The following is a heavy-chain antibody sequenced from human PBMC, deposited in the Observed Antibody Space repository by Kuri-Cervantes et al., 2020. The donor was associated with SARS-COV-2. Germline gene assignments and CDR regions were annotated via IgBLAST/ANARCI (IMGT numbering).Heavy chain of an antibody. D-gene: IGHD2-15*01. CDR1: GESFSGYY. J-gene: IGHJ6*03. CDR3: ARGQGVAVPVALLVFLGYYMDV. Sequence: SETLSLTCAFYGESFSGYYWNWIRQSPGKGLEWIGEVNHRGSTNYNPSLKSRVTISVDTSSKQFSLKLSSVTAADTAVYFCARGQGVAVPVALLVFLGYYMDVWGKGTTVTVSS. CDR2: VNHRGST. V-gene: IGHV4-34*01.